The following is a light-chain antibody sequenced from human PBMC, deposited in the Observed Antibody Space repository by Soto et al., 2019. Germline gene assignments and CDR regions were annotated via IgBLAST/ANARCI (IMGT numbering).Light chain of an antibody. CDR1: QSISSW. CDR2: AAS. J-gene: IGKJ1*01. V-gene: IGKV1-5*01. Sequence: DIQLTQSPSSLSASVGDRFTITYRASQSISSWLAWYQQKPGKAPKLLIYAASTLQSGVPSRFSGSGSGTDFTLTISCLQSEDFATYYCQQYYSYPPTFGQGTKVDIK. CDR3: QQYYSYPPT.